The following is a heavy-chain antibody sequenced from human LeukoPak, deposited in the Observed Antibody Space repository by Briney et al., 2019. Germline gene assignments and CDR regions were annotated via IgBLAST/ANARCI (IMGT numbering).Heavy chain of an antibody. D-gene: IGHD7-27*01. CDR1: GFTFSSYA. CDR2: ISGGGGST. V-gene: IGHV3-23*01. CDR3: AKGRLTGVSDY. Sequence: GGSLRLSCAASGFTFSSYAMNWVRQAPGKGLEWVSGISGGGGSTYYADSVKGRFTISRDNSKNTLYLQMNSLRAEDTAVYYCAKGRLTGVSDYWGQGTLVTVSS. J-gene: IGHJ4*02.